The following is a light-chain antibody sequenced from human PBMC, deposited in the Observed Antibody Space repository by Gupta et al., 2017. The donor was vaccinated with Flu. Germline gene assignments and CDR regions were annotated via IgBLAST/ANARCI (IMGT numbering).Light chain of an antibody. V-gene: IGKV2-24*01. J-gene: IGKJ1*01. CDR1: QSLVHSDGNTY. CDR3: MQDTQFRT. Sequence: VTLGQPASIYCRTSQSLVHSDGNTYLSWLQQRPGQPPRLIIYKISNRFYGVPDRFSGSGAGTDFTLKSSRGEDEDVGVYYCMQDTQFRTFGQGTKVEIK. CDR2: KIS.